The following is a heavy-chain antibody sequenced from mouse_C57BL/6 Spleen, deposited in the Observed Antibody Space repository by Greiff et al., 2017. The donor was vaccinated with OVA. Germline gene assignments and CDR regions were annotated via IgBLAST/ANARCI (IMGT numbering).Heavy chain of an antibody. D-gene: IGHD2-4*01. V-gene: IGHV1-61*01. Sequence: QVQLQQPGAELVRPGSSVKLSCKASGYTFTSYWMDWVKQRPGQGLEWIGNIYPSDSETHYNQKFKDKATLTVDKSSSTAYMQLSSLTSEDSAVYSCARSGDYDRYFDVWGTGTTVTVSS. J-gene: IGHJ1*03. CDR2: IYPSDSET. CDR1: GYTFTSYW. CDR3: ARSGDYDRYFDV.